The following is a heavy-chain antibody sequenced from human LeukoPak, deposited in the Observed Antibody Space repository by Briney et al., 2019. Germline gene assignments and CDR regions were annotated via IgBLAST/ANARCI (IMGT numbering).Heavy chain of an antibody. CDR3: AKDLAAAGQYYYYMDV. V-gene: IGHV3-21*04. CDR1: GFTFSDYT. D-gene: IGHD6-13*01. CDR2: ITPRGDYI. Sequence: GGSLRLSCAASGFTFSDYTLSWVRQAPGKGLEWVSSITPRGDYIYYADSLKGRFTISRDNAKNSLYLQMNSLRAEDTAVYYCAKDLAAAGQYYYYMDVWGKGTTVTVSS. J-gene: IGHJ6*03.